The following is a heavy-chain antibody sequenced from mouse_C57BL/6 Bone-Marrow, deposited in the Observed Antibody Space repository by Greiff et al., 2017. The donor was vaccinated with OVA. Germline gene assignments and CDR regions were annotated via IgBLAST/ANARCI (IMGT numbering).Heavy chain of an antibody. D-gene: IGHD2-4*01. V-gene: IGHV2-6-1*01. J-gene: IGHJ2*01. CDR2: IWSDGST. CDR3: ATQDDCGRGFDY. CDR1: GFSLTSYG. Sequence: QVQLQQSGPGLVAPSQSLSITCTVSGFSLTSYGVHWVRQPPGKGLEWLVVIWSDGSTTYNSALKSRLSISKDNTKSQVFLKMNSLQTDDTAVYYCATQDDCGRGFDYWGQGTTLTVSS.